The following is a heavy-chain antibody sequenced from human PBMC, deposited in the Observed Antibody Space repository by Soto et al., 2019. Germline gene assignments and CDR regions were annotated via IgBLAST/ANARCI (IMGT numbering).Heavy chain of an antibody. D-gene: IGHD1-26*01. CDR1: GFTFSSYG. Sequence: QVQLVESGGGVVQPGRSLRLSCAASGFTFSSYGMHWLRQAPGKGLEWVAVISYDGSNKYYADSVKGRFTISRDNSKNTLYLQMNSLRAEDTAVYYCAKVNYGIVGAAGYWGQGTLVTVSS. CDR3: AKVNYGIVGAAGY. CDR2: ISYDGSNK. J-gene: IGHJ4*02. V-gene: IGHV3-30*18.